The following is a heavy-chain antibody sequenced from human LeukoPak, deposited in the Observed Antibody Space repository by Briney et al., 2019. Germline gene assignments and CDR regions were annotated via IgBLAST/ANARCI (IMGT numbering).Heavy chain of an antibody. V-gene: IGHV3-23*01. Sequence: GGSLRLSCAASGFTFSSYAMSWVRQAPGKGLEWVSTISGSGGSTYYADSVKGRFTISRDNSKNTLYLQMNSLRAEDTAVYYCAKNGDRGAYCSGGSCYPYYYYNMDVWGKGTTVTISS. CDR2: ISGSGGST. J-gene: IGHJ6*03. CDR1: GFTFSSYA. CDR3: AKNGDRGAYCSGGSCYPYYYYNMDV. D-gene: IGHD2-15*01.